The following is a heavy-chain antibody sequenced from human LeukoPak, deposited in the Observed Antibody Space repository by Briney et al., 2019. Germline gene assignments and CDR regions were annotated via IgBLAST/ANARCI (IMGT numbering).Heavy chain of an antibody. CDR3: ARDLYGMDV. J-gene: IGHJ6*02. V-gene: IGHV6-1*01. CDR1: GDSVSSNSAA. Sequence: SQTLTLTCVISGDSVSSNSAAWNWIRQSPLRGLEWLGRTYYRSKWYNEYAVSVKSRITINPDTSKNQFSLQLSSVTPEDTAVYYCARDLYGMDVWGQGTTVTVSS. CDR2: TYYRSKWYN.